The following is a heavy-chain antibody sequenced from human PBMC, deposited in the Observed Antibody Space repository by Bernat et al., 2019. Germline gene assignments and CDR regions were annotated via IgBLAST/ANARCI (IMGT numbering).Heavy chain of an antibody. CDR3: AGTTVTIATLRAYAFDI. CDR1: GGSISSGGYS. V-gene: IGHV4-30-2*01. Sequence: QVQLQESGPGLVKPSGTLSLTCAVSGGSISSGGYSWSWIRQPPGKGLEWIGYIYHSGSTYYNPSLKSRVTISVDRSKTQFSLKLSSVTAADTAVYYCAGTTVTIATLRAYAFDIWGQGTMVTVSS. CDR2: IYHSGST. D-gene: IGHD4-17*01. J-gene: IGHJ3*02.